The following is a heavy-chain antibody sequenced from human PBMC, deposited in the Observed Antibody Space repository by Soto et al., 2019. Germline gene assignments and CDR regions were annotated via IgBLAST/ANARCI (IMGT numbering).Heavy chain of an antibody. D-gene: IGHD5-18*01. Sequence: QVQLVQSGAEVRKPGASVKLSCQTSGYPFNSYHMHWVRQAPGQGLEWMGVINPTEGRTRYSQKFQDRFTMTRDTSTTTGYMELSSLRSEDTAMYFCARGREISFGYNWFDPWGQGTRVTVSS. CDR3: ARGREISFGYNWFDP. CDR2: INPTEGRT. CDR1: GYPFNSYH. J-gene: IGHJ5*02. V-gene: IGHV1-46*02.